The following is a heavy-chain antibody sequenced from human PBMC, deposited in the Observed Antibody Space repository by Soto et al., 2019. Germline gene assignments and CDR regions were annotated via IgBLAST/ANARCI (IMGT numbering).Heavy chain of an antibody. CDR1: GASITSTTYF. V-gene: IGHV4-39*01. CDR2: IYYSVKT. CDR3: AKNLPRTGRLDY. J-gene: IGHJ4*02. Sequence: SETLSLTCSLSGASITSTTYFCAWVRQPPGKGLEWVGSIYYSVKTHYNPSLKSRTTISVDRSRNQFSLQLSSVTAADTAVYYCAKNLPRTGRLDYWGQGTLVTVSS.